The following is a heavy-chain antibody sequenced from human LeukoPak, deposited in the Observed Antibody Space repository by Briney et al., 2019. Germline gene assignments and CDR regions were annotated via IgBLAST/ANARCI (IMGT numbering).Heavy chain of an antibody. CDR2: IKGDESEQ. CDR1: GFTFSNHW. J-gene: IGHJ4*02. D-gene: IGHD1-26*01. Sequence: GGSLRLSCAASGFTFSNHWMSWVRQAPGKGLEWVANIKGDESEQRYVDSVKGRFTISKDNAKNSLFLQMNSLRVEDTAVYYCARDWSDLTTNPPDYWGQGTLITVSS. CDR3: ARDWSDLTTNPPDY. V-gene: IGHV3-7*01.